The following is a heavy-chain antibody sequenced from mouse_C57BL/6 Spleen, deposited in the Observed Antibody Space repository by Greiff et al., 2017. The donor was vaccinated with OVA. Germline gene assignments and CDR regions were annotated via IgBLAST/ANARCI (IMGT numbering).Heavy chain of an antibody. D-gene: IGHD2-1*01. V-gene: IGHV1-82*01. J-gene: IGHJ4*01. CDR1: GYAFSSSW. Sequence: VQLQQSGPELVKPGASVKISCKASGYAFSSSWMNWVKQRPGKGLEWIGRIYPGDGDTNYNGKVKGKATLTADKSSSTAYMQLSSLTSEDSAVYFCARRGNQGAMDYWGQGTSVTVSS. CDR3: ARRGNQGAMDY. CDR2: IYPGDGDT.